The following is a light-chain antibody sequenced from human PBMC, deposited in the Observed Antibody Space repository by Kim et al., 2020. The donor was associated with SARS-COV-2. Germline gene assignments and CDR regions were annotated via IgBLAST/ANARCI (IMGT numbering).Light chain of an antibody. Sequence: SVSPGERAIVSCRASGSVSDNLAWYHQKPGQSPSLLLYGVSTRAAGVPARFSGSGSGTEFTLSISSLQFEDFGVYYCQQYSYWPRSFGQGTKLEI. CDR1: GSVSDN. CDR2: GVS. V-gene: IGKV3-15*01. J-gene: IGKJ2*03. CDR3: QQYSYWPRS.